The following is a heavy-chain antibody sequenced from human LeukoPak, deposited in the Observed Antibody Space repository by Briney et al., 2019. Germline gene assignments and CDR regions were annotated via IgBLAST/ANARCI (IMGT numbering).Heavy chain of an antibody. Sequence: PGGSLRLSCAASGFTFSSCAMSWVRQAPGKGLEWVSGISGSGVSTYYADTVKGRFTISRDNSKNTLYLQMSSLRAEDTAVYYCAKIPQTTSVGYFDYWGQGNLVTVSS. J-gene: IGHJ4*02. V-gene: IGHV3-23*01. CDR3: AKIPQTTSVGYFDY. CDR2: ISGSGVST. CDR1: GFTFSSCA. D-gene: IGHD4-17*01.